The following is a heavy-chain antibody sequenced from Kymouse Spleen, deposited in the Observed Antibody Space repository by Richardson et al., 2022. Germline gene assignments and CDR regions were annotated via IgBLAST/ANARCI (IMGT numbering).Heavy chain of an antibody. CDR1: GFTFSSYS. CDR2: ISSSSSTI. J-gene: IGHJ5*02. D-gene: IGHD2-2*02. CDR3: ARDGVVVVPAASNWFDP. V-gene: IGHV3-48*02. Sequence: EVQLVESGGGLVQPGGSLRLSCAASGFTFSSYSMNWVRQAPGKGLEWVSYISSSSSTIYYADSVKGRFTISRDNAKNSLYLQMNSLRDEDTAVYYCARDGVVVVPAASNWFDPWGQGTLVTVSS.